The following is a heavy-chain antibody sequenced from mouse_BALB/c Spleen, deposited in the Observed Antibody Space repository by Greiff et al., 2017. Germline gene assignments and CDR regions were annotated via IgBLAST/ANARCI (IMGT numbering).Heavy chain of an antibody. J-gene: IGHJ4*01. CDR1: GFTFTDYY. CDR3: ARDRRYGDAMDY. CDR2: IRNKANGYTT. Sequence: EVQGVESGGGLVQPGGSLRLSCATSGFTFTDYYMSWVRQPPGKALEWLGFIRNKANGYTTEYSASVKGRFTISRDNSQSILYLQMNTLRAEDSATYYCARDRRYGDAMDYWGQGTSVTVSS. V-gene: IGHV7-3*02. D-gene: IGHD2-14*01.